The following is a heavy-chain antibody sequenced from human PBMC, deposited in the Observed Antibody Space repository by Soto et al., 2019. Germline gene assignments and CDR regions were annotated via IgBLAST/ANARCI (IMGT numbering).Heavy chain of an antibody. CDR1: GYTFSSYG. Sequence: QVQLVQSGAEVKKPGASVKVSCKASGYTFSSYGISWVRQAPGQGLEWMGWVSGYNGNTHYTQKVQGRVTMTTDTSTSTAYMELRSLRSDDTAVYYCARDRSTVVRGVSNYWGQGTLVTVSS. CDR3: ARDRSTVVRGVSNY. J-gene: IGHJ4*02. V-gene: IGHV1-18*01. D-gene: IGHD3-10*01. CDR2: VSGYNGNT.